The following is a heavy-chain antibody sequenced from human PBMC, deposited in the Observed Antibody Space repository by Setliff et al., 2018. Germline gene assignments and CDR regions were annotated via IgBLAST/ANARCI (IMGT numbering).Heavy chain of an antibody. CDR2: LYPTGTS. Sequence: PSETLSLTCSVSGASISTYYWSWIRQTPGKGLEWIGYLYPTGTSKYNPSLKSRVTISADTSKRQLSLKLSSVTAADSAIYYCARQVDTPMAPIYYWGQGTLVTVSS. V-gene: IGHV4-59*08. CDR3: ARQVDTPMAPIYY. CDR1: GASISTYY. D-gene: IGHD5-18*01. J-gene: IGHJ4*02.